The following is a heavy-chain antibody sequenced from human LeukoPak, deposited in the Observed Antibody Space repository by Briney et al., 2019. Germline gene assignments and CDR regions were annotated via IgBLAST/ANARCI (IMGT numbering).Heavy chain of an antibody. D-gene: IGHD6-13*01. CDR3: AWIISATGTGGYYFNY. J-gene: IGHJ4*02. V-gene: IGHV4-30-2*01. CDR2: IYHSGST. Sequence: PSQTLSLTCTVSGGSISSGGYYWSWIRQPPGKGLEWIGYIYHSGSTNYNPSLRSRVAISVDTSKSQFSLNLNSVTAADTAVYYCAWIISATGTGGYYFNYWGQGTLVTVSS. CDR1: GGSISSGGYY.